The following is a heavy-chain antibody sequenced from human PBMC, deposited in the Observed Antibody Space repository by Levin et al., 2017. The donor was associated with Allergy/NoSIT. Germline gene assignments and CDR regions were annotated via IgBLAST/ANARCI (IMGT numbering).Heavy chain of an antibody. CDR1: GFPFSNAW. D-gene: IGHD3-22*01. Sequence: LSLTCAASGFPFSNAWMSWVRQAPGKGLEWVGRIKSKTDGGTTDYAAPVKGRFTISRDDSKNTLYLQMNSLKTEDTAVYYCTRGNYYDSSGYVDDAFDIWGQGTMVTVSS. CDR3: TRGNYYDSSGYVDDAFDI. CDR2: IKSKTDGGTT. V-gene: IGHV3-15*01. J-gene: IGHJ3*02.